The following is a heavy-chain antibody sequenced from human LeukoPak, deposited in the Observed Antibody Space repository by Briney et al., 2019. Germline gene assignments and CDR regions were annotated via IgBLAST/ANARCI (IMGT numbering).Heavy chain of an antibody. V-gene: IGHV3-74*01. Sequence: GGSLRLSCAASGFTFSSYWMHWVRQAPGKGLVWVSRINSDGSSTSYADSVKGRFTISRDNAKNSLYLQMNSLRAEDTAVYYCARDPGYCSGGNCNYYYYHYMDVWGKGTTVTVSS. CDR1: GFTFSSYW. CDR3: ARDPGYCSGGNCNYYYYHYMDV. CDR2: INSDGSST. D-gene: IGHD2-15*01. J-gene: IGHJ6*03.